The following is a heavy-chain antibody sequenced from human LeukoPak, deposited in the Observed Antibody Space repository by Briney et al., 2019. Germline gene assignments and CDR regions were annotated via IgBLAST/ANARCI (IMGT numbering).Heavy chain of an antibody. V-gene: IGHV4-34*01. J-gene: IGHJ5*02. D-gene: IGHD3-22*01. Sequence: SDTLSLTYAAYAGSFSGYYWSWIRQPPGKELEWLWEMNHSASTNYNSSLKSRVTISVDTSKNQFSLKLSSVTAADTAVYYCARKGTTKIVVVIDQRYNWFDPWGQGTLVTVSS. CDR1: AGSFSGYY. CDR3: ARKGTTKIVVVIDQRYNWFDP. CDR2: MNHSAST.